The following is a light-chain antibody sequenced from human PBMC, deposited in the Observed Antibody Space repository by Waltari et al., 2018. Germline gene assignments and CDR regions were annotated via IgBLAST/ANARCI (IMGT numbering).Light chain of an antibody. CDR2: DAS. CDR1: QSVSRH. Sequence: EIVLTQSPATLSLSPGERATLSCRASQSVSRHLAWYQQRPGRAPRPLVFDASYRATGIPARFSGAGSGTDFTLTISTLEPEDFAVYYCQHRSDWPWTFGQGTKVEI. J-gene: IGKJ1*01. CDR3: QHRSDWPWT. V-gene: IGKV3-11*01.